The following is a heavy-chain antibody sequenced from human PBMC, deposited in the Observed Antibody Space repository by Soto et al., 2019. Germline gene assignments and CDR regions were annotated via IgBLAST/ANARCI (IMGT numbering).Heavy chain of an antibody. CDR3: ASGRYDASGYFDY. J-gene: IGHJ4*02. CDR1: GNTFTYVY. D-gene: IGHD3-22*01. V-gene: IGHV1-45*02. CDR2: IPPFKGNT. Sequence: SVKVSSKGSGNTFTYVYLHWVRQAPGQALEWMGWIPPFKGNTKYAQKFQDRVTFTGDTSLNTAYKELSSLRSDDTAMFYCASGRYDASGYFDYWGQGTLGTVSS.